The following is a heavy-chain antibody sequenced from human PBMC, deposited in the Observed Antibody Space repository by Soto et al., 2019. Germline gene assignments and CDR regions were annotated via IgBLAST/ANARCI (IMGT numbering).Heavy chain of an antibody. Sequence: GGSLGLCCAASGVTFSSYAMHWVRQAPGKGLEWVAVISYDGSNKYYADSVKGRFTISRDNSKNTLYLQMNSLRAEDTAVYYCARVPRYCSGGSCYWVRGGADYWGQGTLVTVSS. D-gene: IGHD2-15*01. CDR3: ARVPRYCSGGSCYWVRGGADY. J-gene: IGHJ4*02. CDR2: ISYDGSNK. V-gene: IGHV3-30-3*01. CDR1: GVTFSSYA.